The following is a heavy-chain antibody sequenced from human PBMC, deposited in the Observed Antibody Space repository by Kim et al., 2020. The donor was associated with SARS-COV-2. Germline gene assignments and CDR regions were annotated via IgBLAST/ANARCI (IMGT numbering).Heavy chain of an antibody. V-gene: IGHV4-4*02. CDR3: ARGWIQLLLDQGGWFDP. J-gene: IGHJ5*02. D-gene: IGHD5-18*01. CDR2: IYHSGST. CDR1: GGSISSSNW. Sequence: SETLSLTCAVSGGSISSSNWWSWVRQPPGKGLEWIGEIYHSGSTNYNPSLKSRVTISVDKSKNQFSLKLSSVTAADTAVYYCARGWIQLLLDQGGWFDPWGQGTLVTVSS.